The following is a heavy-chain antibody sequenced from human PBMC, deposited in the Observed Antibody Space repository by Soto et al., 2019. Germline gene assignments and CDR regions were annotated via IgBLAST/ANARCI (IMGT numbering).Heavy chain of an antibody. J-gene: IGHJ5*02. D-gene: IGHD5-18*01. CDR3: ARVDTAMVTIWFDP. CDR1: GDSIWSHY. V-gene: IGHV4-59*11. CDR2: IYYSGST. Sequence: SETLSLTCAASGDSIWSHYCSWILQPPGKGLEWIGYIYYSGSTNYNPSLKSRVTISVDTSKNQFSLKLSSVTAADTAVYYCARVDTAMVTIWFDPWGQGTLVTVSS.